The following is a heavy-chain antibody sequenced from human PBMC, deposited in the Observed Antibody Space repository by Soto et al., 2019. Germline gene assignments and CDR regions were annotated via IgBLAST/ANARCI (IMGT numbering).Heavy chain of an antibody. J-gene: IGHJ4*02. Sequence: GASVKVSCKASGYTFTSYDINWVRQATGQGLEWMGWMNPNSGNRGSAQKFQGRVTMTGDTSISTAYMELSSLRSEDTAVYYCARERNLVGSGSFYTPLFEAWGQGTQVTVSS. CDR3: ARERNLVGSGSFYTPLFEA. CDR1: GYTFTSYD. V-gene: IGHV1-8*01. D-gene: IGHD3-10*01. CDR2: MNPNSGNR.